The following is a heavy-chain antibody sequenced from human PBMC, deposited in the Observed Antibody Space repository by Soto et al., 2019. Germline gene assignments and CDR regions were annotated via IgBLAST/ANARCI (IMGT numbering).Heavy chain of an antibody. CDR2: IYLSGST. J-gene: IGHJ6*02. Sequence: PSETLSLTCAVSGYSISSGYYCGWIRRPPGKGLEWIANIYLSGSTYHNPSLRSRVTISVDTSKNQFSLKLRSVTATDTAVYYCARVSPSGDIDNWGQGTTVTVSS. V-gene: IGHV4-38-2*01. CDR1: GYSISSGYY. CDR3: ARVSPSGDIDN. D-gene: IGHD2-15*01.